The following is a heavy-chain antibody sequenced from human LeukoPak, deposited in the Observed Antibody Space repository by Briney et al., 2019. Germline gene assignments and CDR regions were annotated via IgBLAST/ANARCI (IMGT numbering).Heavy chain of an antibody. Sequence: GGSLRLSCAASGFTFSTYTLTWVRQAPGKGLECVPTINGRGDDTYYADSVKGRFTISRDNSRDTLFLQMNSLRAEDTAVYYCAKDRAGTPWADWGQGTLVTVSS. CDR1: GFTFSTYT. CDR2: INGRGDDT. V-gene: IGHV3-23*01. CDR3: AKDRAGTPWAD. D-gene: IGHD1-1*01. J-gene: IGHJ4*02.